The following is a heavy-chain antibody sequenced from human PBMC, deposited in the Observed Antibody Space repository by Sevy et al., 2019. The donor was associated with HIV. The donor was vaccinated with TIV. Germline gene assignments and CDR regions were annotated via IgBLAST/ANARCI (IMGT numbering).Heavy chain of an antibody. CDR2: ISNSGTTI. V-gene: IGHV3-48*03. CDR1: GFTFSSYE. CDR3: ARDLPPSATTVAHFDC. D-gene: IGHD4-17*01. J-gene: IGHJ4*02. Sequence: GGSLRLSCAASGFTFSSYEMNWVRQAPGKGLEWVSYISNSGTTISHSDSVKGRFTISRDNARNSLYLQMNGLRAEDTAVYYCARDLPPSATTVAHFDCWGQGTLVTVSS.